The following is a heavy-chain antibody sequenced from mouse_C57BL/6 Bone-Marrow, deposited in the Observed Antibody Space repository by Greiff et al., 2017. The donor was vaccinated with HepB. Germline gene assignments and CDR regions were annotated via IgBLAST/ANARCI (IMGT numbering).Heavy chain of an antibody. J-gene: IGHJ1*03. CDR3: ARNRFTTVVEDWYFDV. Sequence: QVQLQQSGPGLVAPSQSLSITCTVSGFSLTSYAISWVRQPPGKGLEWLGVIWTGGGTNYNSALKSRLSISKDNSKSQVFLKMNSLQTDDTARYCCARNRFTTVVEDWYFDVWGTGTTVTVSS. CDR2: IWTGGGT. D-gene: IGHD1-1*01. CDR1: GFSLTSYA. V-gene: IGHV2-9-1*01.